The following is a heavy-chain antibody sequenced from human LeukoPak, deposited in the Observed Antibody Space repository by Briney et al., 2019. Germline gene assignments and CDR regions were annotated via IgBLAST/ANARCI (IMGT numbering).Heavy chain of an antibody. CDR3: ARRYGDGGY. J-gene: IGHJ4*02. V-gene: IGHV3-7*01. D-gene: IGHD4-17*01. CDR1: GFTFSSYG. CDR2: IKQDGSEK. Sequence: PGGSLRLSCAASGFTFSSYGMHWVRQAPGKGLEWVANIKQDGSEKYYVDSVKGRFTISRDNAKNSLYLQMNSLRAEDTAVYYCARRYGDGGYWGQGTLVTVSS.